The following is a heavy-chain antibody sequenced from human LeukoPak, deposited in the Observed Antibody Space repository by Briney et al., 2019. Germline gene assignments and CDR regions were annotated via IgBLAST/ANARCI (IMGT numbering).Heavy chain of an antibody. J-gene: IGHJ4*02. CDR3: ARGQRYSTSPFDY. CDR1: GFTFSDYS. Sequence: GGSLRLSCAASGFTFSDYSMNWVRQAPGKGLEWVSYISGGSGTIYYADSVKGRFTISRDNAKNSLFLQMNSLRDKDTAVYYCARGQRYSTSPFDYWGQGTLVTVSS. D-gene: IGHD3-16*02. V-gene: IGHV3-48*02. CDR2: ISGGSGTI.